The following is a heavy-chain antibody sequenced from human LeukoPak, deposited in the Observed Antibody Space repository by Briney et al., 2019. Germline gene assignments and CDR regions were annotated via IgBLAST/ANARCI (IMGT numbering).Heavy chain of an antibody. CDR2: ISGSGGST. CDR3: AKHTGPATFDAFDI. D-gene: IGHD5-18*01. Sequence: PGGSLRLSCAASRFTFSSYAMNWVRQAPGKGLEWVSSISGSGGSTYYADSVKGRFTISRDNSKNTLYLQMNSLRAEDTAVYYCAKHTGPATFDAFDIWGQGTMVTVSS. J-gene: IGHJ3*02. CDR1: RFTFSSYA. V-gene: IGHV3-23*01.